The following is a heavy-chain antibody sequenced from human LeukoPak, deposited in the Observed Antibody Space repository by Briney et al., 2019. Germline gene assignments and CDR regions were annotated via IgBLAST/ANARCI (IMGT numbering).Heavy chain of an antibody. CDR3: AREGYYYGSGSYYLDY. D-gene: IGHD3-10*01. Sequence: PESLSLTCIVSGGSLSSSSYYWGWIRQPPGKGLEWLGRIYYSRSTYYNPSLKSRVTISVDTSKNRFALKLSSGTAADTAVYYCAREGYYYGSGSYYLDYWGQGTLVTVSS. CDR1: GGSLSSSSYY. J-gene: IGHJ4*02. V-gene: IGHV4-39*02. CDR2: IYYSRST.